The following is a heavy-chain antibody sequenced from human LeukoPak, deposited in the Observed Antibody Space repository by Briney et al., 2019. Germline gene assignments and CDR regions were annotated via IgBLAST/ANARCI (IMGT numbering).Heavy chain of an antibody. J-gene: IGHJ4*02. CDR1: GGSISSYY. CDR2: IYYSGST. CDR3: ARAQLYCSGGSCYEPFDY. D-gene: IGHD2-15*01. Sequence: SETLSLTCTVSGGSISSYYWSWGRQPPGKGLEWIGYIYYSGSTNYNPSLKSRVTISVDTSKNQFSLKLSSVTAADTAVYYCARAQLYCSGGSCYEPFDYWGQGTLVTVSS. V-gene: IGHV4-59*01.